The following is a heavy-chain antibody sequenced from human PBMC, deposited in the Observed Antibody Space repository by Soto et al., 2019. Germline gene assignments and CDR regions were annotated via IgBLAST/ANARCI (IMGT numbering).Heavy chain of an antibody. J-gene: IGHJ5*01. CDR1: GGSFSGYY. CDR2: INHSGST. Sequence: SETLSLTCAVYGGSFSGYYWSWIRQPPGKGLEWIGEINHSGSTNYNPSLKSRVTISVDTSKNQFSLKLSSVTAADTAVYYCARGKLGIGSGWFVYWGQGTLVTVSS. V-gene: IGHV4-34*01. D-gene: IGHD1-26*01. CDR3: ARGKLGIGSGWFVY.